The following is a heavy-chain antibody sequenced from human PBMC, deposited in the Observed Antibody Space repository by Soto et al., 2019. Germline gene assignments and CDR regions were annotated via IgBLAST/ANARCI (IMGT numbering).Heavy chain of an antibody. CDR3: AKCYLAAALMAPAY. Sequence: PGGSLRPSCAASGFTFSSYGMHWVRQAPGKGLEWVAVISYDGSNKYYADSVKGRFTISRDNSKNTLYLQMNSLRAEDTAVYYCAKCYLAAALMAPAYWGQGTLVTVSS. CDR1: GFTFSSYG. V-gene: IGHV3-30*18. CDR2: ISYDGSNK. J-gene: IGHJ4*02. D-gene: IGHD6-13*01.